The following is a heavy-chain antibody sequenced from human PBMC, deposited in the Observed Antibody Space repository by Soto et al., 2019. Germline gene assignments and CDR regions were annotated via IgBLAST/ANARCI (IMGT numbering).Heavy chain of an antibody. CDR3: ASDLVGASDSYGLDV. V-gene: IGHV3-33*01. Sequence: QVQLVESGGGVVQPGRSLRLSCAATGFTFSNYGMHWVRQAPGKGLEWVANIWHDGNNKYYADSVRGRFIISRDNSKNRLYLQMNSLRAEDTAVYYCASDLVGASDSYGLDVWGQGTPVTVSS. CDR2: IWHDGNNK. CDR1: GFTFSNYG. J-gene: IGHJ6*02. D-gene: IGHD1-26*01.